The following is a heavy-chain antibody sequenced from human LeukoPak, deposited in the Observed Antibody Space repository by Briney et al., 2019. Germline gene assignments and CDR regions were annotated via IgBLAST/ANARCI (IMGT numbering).Heavy chain of an antibody. CDR1: GYSFTSYW. D-gene: IGHD2-15*01. J-gene: IGHJ4*02. V-gene: IGHV5-51*01. CDR2: IYPGVSDT. CDR3: ARRGYCSGGSCHSAHFDY. Sequence: GESLEISCKGSGYSFTSYWIGWVRQMPGKGLEWMGIIYPGVSDTRYSPSFQGQVTISADKSISTAYLQWSSLKASDTAMYYCARRGYCSGGSCHSAHFDYWGQGTLVTVSS.